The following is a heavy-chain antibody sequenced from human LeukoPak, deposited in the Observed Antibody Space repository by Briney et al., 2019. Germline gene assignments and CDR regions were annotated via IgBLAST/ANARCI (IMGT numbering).Heavy chain of an antibody. CDR1: GGSFTDYY. CDR2: INHSGST. J-gene: IGHJ3*02. CDR3: ARGRGYSYGTDDAFDT. Sequence: SETLSLTCAVYGGSFTDYYWSWIRQPPGKRLEWIGEINHSGSTNYNPSLKSRVTISVDTSKNQFSLKLSSVTAADTAVYYCARGRGYSYGTDDAFDTWGQGTMVTVSS. D-gene: IGHD5-18*01. V-gene: IGHV4-34*01.